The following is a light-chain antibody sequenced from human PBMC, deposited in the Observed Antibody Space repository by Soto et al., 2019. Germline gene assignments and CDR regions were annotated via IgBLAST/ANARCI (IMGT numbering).Light chain of an antibody. CDR2: DAS. J-gene: IGKJ5*01. Sequence: EIVLTQSPDTLSLSPGERATLSWRASRSVRSERLAWYQQKPGQAPRLVIFDASTRATGIPERFSGSGSGTHFTLTITSLEPEDFAVYYCQEYDGAPPVTFGLGTRLEIK. CDR1: RSVRSER. CDR3: QEYDGAPPVT. V-gene: IGKV3-20*01.